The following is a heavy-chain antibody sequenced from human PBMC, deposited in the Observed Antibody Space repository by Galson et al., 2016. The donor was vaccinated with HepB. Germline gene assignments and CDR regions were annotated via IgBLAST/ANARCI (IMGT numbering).Heavy chain of an antibody. D-gene: IGHD5-24*01. Sequence: ETLSLTCSVSGGSIRSSNYYWGWIRQPPGKGLEWIGSLYYTENTYSNPSLKRRLTMSIDTSKKQFSLKLRSVTAADTAVYFCARHQRRDAYILKSFDLWGRGTLVTVSS. CDR3: ARHQRRDAYILKSFDL. CDR2: LYYTENT. V-gene: IGHV4-39*01. CDR1: GGSIRSSNYY. J-gene: IGHJ2*01.